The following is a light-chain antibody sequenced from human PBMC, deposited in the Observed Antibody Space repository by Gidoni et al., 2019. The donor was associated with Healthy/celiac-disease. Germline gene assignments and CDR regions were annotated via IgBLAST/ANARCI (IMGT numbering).Light chain of an antibody. CDR2: EDN. CDR3: QSYDSSNQV. CDR1: SGSIASNY. Sequence: NFMLTQPHSVSESPGTTVTISCTRSSGSIASNYVQVYQQRPGSAPTTVIYEDNQRPSGVPDRFSGSIDSSSNSASLTISGLKTEDEADYYCQSYDSSNQVFGGGTKLTVL. J-gene: IGLJ2*01. V-gene: IGLV6-57*04.